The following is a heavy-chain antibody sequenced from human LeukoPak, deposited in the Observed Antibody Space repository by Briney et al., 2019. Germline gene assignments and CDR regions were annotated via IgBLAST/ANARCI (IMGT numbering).Heavy chain of an antibody. V-gene: IGHV1-46*01. CDR3: ARERSSSSWYYYYYGMDV. Sequence: ASVKVSCKASGYTFTSYYMHWVRQAPGQGLEWMGIINPSGGSTSYAQKFQGRVTMTRDTSTSTVYMELSSLRSDDTAVYYCARERSSSSWYYYYYGMDVWGQGTTVTVSS. CDR1: GYTFTSYY. J-gene: IGHJ6*02. D-gene: IGHD6-13*01. CDR2: INPSGGST.